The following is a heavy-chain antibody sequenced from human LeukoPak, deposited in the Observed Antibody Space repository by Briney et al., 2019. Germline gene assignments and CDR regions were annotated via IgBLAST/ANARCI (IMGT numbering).Heavy chain of an antibody. Sequence: QPGGSLGLSCAASGFTFSSYWMHWVRQAPGKGLVWVSRINSDGSSTSYADSVKGRFTISRDNAKNTLYLQMNSLRAEDTAVYYCARARAVLRYFDSHPDYWGQGTLVTVSS. D-gene: IGHD3-9*01. J-gene: IGHJ4*02. V-gene: IGHV3-74*01. CDR1: GFTFSSYW. CDR2: INSDGSST. CDR3: ARARAVLRYFDSHPDY.